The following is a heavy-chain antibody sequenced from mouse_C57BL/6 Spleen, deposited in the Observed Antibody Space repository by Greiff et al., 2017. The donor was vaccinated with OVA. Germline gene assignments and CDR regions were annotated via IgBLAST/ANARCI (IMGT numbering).Heavy chain of an antibody. D-gene: IGHD2-1*01. CDR2: IYPGDGDT. V-gene: IGHV1-80*01. Sequence: VQLQQSGAELVKPGASVKISCKASGYAFSSYWMNWVKQRPGKGLEWIGQIYPGDGDTNYNGKFKGKATLTADKSSSTAYMQLSSLTSEDSAVYFCARCDLYPYYFDYWGQGTTLTVSS. CDR1: GYAFSSYW. J-gene: IGHJ2*01. CDR3: ARCDLYPYYFDY.